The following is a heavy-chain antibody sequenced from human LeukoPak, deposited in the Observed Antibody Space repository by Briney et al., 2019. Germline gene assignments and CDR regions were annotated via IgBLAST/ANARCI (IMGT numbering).Heavy chain of an antibody. Sequence: SETLSLTCAVYGGSFCGYYWIWIRQPPGKGREGIVEINHSGSTNYNPSLKSRVTISVDTSKNQSSLKLSSVTAADTAVYYCARERCSSTSCYRYYYYGMDVWGKGTTVTVSS. CDR2: INHSGST. J-gene: IGHJ6*04. D-gene: IGHD2-2*02. CDR3: ARERCSSTSCYRYYYYGMDV. CDR1: GGSFCGYY. V-gene: IGHV4-34*01.